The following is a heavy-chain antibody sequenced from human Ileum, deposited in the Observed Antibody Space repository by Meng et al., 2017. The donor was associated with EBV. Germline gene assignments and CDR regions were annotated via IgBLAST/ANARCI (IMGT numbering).Heavy chain of an antibody. J-gene: IGHJ4*02. CDR1: GYTFTRNS. Sequence: QGQLVQPGCELKKPGVSVEGSCKASGYTFTRNSINWVRQGPGQGLEWMGWISTNTGNPTYAQGFAGRFVFSLDTSVSTAYLQISGLKAEDTAIYYCARDSGYTRSWSGDYWGQGTLVTVSS. CDR3: ARDSGYTRSWSGDY. CDR2: ISTNTGNP. D-gene: IGHD6-13*01. V-gene: IGHV7-4-1*02.